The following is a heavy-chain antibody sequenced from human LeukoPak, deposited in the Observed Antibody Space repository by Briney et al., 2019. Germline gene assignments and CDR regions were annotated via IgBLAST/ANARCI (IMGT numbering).Heavy chain of an antibody. CDR2: IYTSGST. Sequence: PSETLSLTCAVSGGSISSYYWSWIRQPAGKGLEWIGRIYTSGSTNYNPSLKSRVTMSVDTSKNQFSLKLSSVTAADTAVYCCARAVFYYGSGKYNWFDPWGQGTLVTVSS. CDR3: ARAVFYYGSGKYNWFDP. D-gene: IGHD3-10*01. J-gene: IGHJ5*02. CDR1: GGSISSYY. V-gene: IGHV4-4*07.